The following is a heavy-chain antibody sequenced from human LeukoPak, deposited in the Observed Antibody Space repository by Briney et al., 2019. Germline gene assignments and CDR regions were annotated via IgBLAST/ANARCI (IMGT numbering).Heavy chain of an antibody. J-gene: IGHJ4*02. CDR1: GFSFNTYS. CDR3: ARLRPGSVDSELCRRPASRDY. CDR2: ISSTSGVI. V-gene: IGHV3-48*01. Sequence: PGGSLRLSSAASGFSFNTYSMDGGRQAPGKGLEWVSYISSTSGVIYYADSVRGRFTISRDNAHNSLYLQMNSLRAEDTAVYYCARLRPGSVDSELCRRPASRDYWGQGTLVTVSS. D-gene: IGHD1-14*01.